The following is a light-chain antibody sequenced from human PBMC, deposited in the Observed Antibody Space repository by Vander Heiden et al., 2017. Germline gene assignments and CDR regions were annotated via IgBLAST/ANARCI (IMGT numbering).Light chain of an antibody. V-gene: IGKV3-20*01. Sequence: EIVLTQSPGTLSLSPGERATLSCRASQSVSSSYLAWYQQKPGQAPRLLIYGASSRATGIPDRFSGSGSGTDFTLTISRLEPEDFAVYYCQQECSSPLTFGGGTKVXIK. CDR1: QSVSSSY. J-gene: IGKJ4*01. CDR2: GAS. CDR3: QQECSSPLT.